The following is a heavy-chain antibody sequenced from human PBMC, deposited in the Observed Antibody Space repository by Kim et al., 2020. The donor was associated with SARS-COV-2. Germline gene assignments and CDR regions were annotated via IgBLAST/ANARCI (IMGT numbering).Heavy chain of an antibody. CDR1: GYTFTSYA. CDR3: ARDSYYYDSSGYYAYFDY. Sequence: ASVKVSCKASGYTFTSYAMHWVRQAPGQRLEWMGWINAGNGNTKYSQKFQGRVTITRDTSASTAYMELSSLRSEDTAVYYCARDSYYYDSSGYYAYFDYWGQGTLVTVSS. CDR2: INAGNGNT. D-gene: IGHD3-22*01. J-gene: IGHJ4*02. V-gene: IGHV1-3*01.